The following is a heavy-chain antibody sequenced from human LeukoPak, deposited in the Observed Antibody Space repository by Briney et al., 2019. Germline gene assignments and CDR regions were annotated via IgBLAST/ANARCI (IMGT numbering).Heavy chain of an antibody. CDR2: ISGSGGST. CDR1: GFTFSSYA. V-gene: IGHV3-23*01. D-gene: IGHD3-10*01. Sequence: GGSLRLSCAASGFTFSSYAMSWVRQAPEKGLEWVSAISGSGGSTYYADSVKGRFTISRDNSKNTLYLQMNSLRDEDTAVYYCARGPQRYYGSGQDFDYWGQGTLVTVSS. J-gene: IGHJ4*02. CDR3: ARGPQRYYGSGQDFDY.